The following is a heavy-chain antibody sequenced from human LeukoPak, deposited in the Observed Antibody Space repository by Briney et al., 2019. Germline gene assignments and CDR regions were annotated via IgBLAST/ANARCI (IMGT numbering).Heavy chain of an antibody. Sequence: SETLSLTCAVYGGSVSGYYWSWIRQPPGKGLEWIGEINHSGSTNYNPSLKSRVTISVDTSKNQFSLKLSSVTAADTAVYYCARGSVDDYRTVFDYWGQGTLVTVSS. CDR3: ARGSVDDYRTVFDY. V-gene: IGHV4-34*01. CDR2: INHSGST. D-gene: IGHD4-17*01. CDR1: GGSVSGYY. J-gene: IGHJ4*02.